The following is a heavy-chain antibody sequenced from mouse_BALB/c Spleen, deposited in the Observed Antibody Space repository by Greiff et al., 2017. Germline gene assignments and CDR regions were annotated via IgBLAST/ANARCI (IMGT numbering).Heavy chain of an antibody. V-gene: IGHV1S81*02. CDR2: INPSNGGT. CDR1: GYTFTSYY. D-gene: IGHD2-4*01. Sequence: VNVVESGAELVKPGASVKLSCKASGYTFTSYYMYWVKQRPGQGLEWIGEINPSNGGTNFNEKFKSKATLTVDKSSSTAYMQLSSLTSEDSAVYYCTRYYDYDEGYAMDYWGQGTSVTVSS. CDR3: TRYYDYDEGYAMDY. J-gene: IGHJ4*01.